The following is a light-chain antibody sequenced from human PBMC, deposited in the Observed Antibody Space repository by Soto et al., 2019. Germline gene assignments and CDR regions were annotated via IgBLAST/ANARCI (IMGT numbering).Light chain of an antibody. CDR2: GTS. Sequence: QTVVTQEPSLTVSPGGTVTLTCASGTGAVTSGDYPNWFQQKPGQAPRALIYGTSNKHSWTPTRFSGSLLGGKAALTLSGVQPEDEAEDYCLLYCGGAQLVFGGGTKLTLL. V-gene: IGLV7-43*01. CDR1: TGAVTSGDY. CDR3: LLYCGGAQLV. J-gene: IGLJ2*01.